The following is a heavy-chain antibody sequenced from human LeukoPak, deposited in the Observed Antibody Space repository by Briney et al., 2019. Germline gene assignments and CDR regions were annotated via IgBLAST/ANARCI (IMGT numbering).Heavy chain of an antibody. CDR1: EFTLGSYW. Sequence: GGPLRLSGAVSEFTLGSYWRTWFGRAPGRGWGGGANIRQDGSETYYVDSVKGRFTISRDNAKNSLYLQMNSLRAEDTAVYFCARGLGYSYGKFDYWGQGTLVAVSS. V-gene: IGHV3-7*01. CDR2: IRQDGSET. D-gene: IGHD5-18*01. CDR3: ARGLGYSYGKFDY. J-gene: IGHJ4*02.